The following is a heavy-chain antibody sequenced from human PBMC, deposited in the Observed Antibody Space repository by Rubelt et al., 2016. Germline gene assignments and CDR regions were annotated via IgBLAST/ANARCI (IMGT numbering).Heavy chain of an antibody. CDR2: ISSGSSTI. Sequence: GLKWVSYISSGSSTIHYADSVKGRFTISRDNAQNSLYLQMNSLRAEDTAVYYCARADSVGTVDYWGQGTLVTVSS. J-gene: IGHJ4*02. V-gene: IGHV3-48*04. D-gene: IGHD6-13*01. CDR3: ARADSVGTVDY.